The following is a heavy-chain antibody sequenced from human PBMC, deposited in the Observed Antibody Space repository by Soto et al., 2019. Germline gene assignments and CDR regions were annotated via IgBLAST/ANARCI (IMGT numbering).Heavy chain of an antibody. V-gene: IGHV4-59*01. D-gene: IGHD3-22*01. CDR3: ARGSPHFDSSGYYYNEDY. CDR1: GGSFSGYY. Sequence: SETLSLTCAVSGGSFSGYYWSWIRQPPGKGLEWIGYIYYSGSTNYNPPLKSRVTISLDTSKNQFSLKLSSVTAADTAVYYCARGSPHFDSSGYYYNEDYWGQGTLVTVSS. CDR2: IYYSGST. J-gene: IGHJ4*02.